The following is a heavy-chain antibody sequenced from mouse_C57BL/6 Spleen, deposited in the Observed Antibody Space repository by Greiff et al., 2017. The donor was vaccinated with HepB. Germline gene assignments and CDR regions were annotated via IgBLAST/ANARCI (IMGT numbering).Heavy chain of an antibody. J-gene: IGHJ2*01. D-gene: IGHD2-4*01. Sequence: DVQVVESGAELVRPGASVKLSCTASGFNIKDDYMHWVKQRPEQGLEWIGWIDPENGDTEYASKFQGKATITADTSSNTAYLQLSSLTSEDTAVYYCTLYDYDPYFDYWGQGTTLTVSS. CDR1: GFNIKDDY. CDR2: IDPENGDT. V-gene: IGHV14-4*01. CDR3: TLYDYDPYFDY.